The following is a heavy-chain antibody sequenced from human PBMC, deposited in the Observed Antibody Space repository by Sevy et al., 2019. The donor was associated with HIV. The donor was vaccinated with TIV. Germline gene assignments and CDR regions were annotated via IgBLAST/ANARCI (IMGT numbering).Heavy chain of an antibody. D-gene: IGHD3-3*01. CDR2: ISGSDST. CDR1: GFTFRTYA. V-gene: IGHV3-23*01. CDR3: AKWGDHDFWSSYSYFDY. J-gene: IGHJ4*02. Sequence: GGSLRLSCTASGFTFRTYAMSWVRQAPGKXLDWVSXKGXEXVSAISGSDSTYYADSVKGRFTISRDNSKNTVYLQMNSLRXXDTAVYYCAKWGDHDFWSSYSYFDYWGQGALVTVSS.